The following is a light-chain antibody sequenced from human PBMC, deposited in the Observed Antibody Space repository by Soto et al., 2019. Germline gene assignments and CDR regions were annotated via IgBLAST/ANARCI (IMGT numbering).Light chain of an antibody. Sequence: QSALTQPASVSGSPGQSITISCTGTSSDVGGYDHVSWYQQHPGKAPKLIIYDVTVRPSGISPRFSGSKSDNTASLAVYGLQPEDEADYYCSSYTNKDTLLFGGGTKLTVL. J-gene: IGLJ3*02. V-gene: IGLV2-14*03. CDR1: SSDVGGYDH. CDR2: DVT. CDR3: SSYTNKDTLL.